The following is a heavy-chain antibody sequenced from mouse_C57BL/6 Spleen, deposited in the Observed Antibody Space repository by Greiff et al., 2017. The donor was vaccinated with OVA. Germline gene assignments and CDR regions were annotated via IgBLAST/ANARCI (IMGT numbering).Heavy chain of an antibody. Sequence: EVKLQESGPGLVKPSQSLSLTCSVTGYSITSGYYWNWIRQFPGNKLEWMGYISYDGSNNYNPSLKNRISITRDTSKNQFFLKLNSVTTEDTATYYCARDYYYGSSWDYWGQGTTLTVSS. CDR1: GYSITSGYY. V-gene: IGHV3-6*01. D-gene: IGHD1-1*01. CDR2: ISYDGSN. J-gene: IGHJ2*01. CDR3: ARDYYYGSSWDY.